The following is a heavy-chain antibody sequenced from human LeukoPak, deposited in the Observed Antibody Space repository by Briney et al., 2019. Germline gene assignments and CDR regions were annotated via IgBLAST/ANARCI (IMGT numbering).Heavy chain of an antibody. CDR1: GDSISNYY. D-gene: IGHD6-19*01. CDR3: ARAAEYSSGWYLFDF. CDR2: IYTSGGT. Sequence: PSETLSLTCTVPGDSISNYYWTWIRQPAGKGLEWIGRIYTSGGTNYNPSLKSRVTMSVDTSTNQFSLKLSSVTAAVTAMYYCARAAEYSSGWYLFDFWGQGILVTVSA. J-gene: IGHJ4*02. V-gene: IGHV4-4*07.